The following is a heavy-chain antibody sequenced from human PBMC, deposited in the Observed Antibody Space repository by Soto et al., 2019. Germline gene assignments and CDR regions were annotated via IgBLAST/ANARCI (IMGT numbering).Heavy chain of an antibody. J-gene: IGHJ4*02. CDR3: AKEGRSGYYYGVADY. Sequence: VGSLRLSCAASGFTFSSYAMSWVRQAPGKGPEWVSTFNGRGDNTYYADSVKGRFTISRDNSRDTLYLQMNSLRAEDTAVYYCAKEGRSGYYYGVADYWGQGTLVTVSS. CDR2: FNGRGDNT. V-gene: IGHV3-23*01. D-gene: IGHD3-3*01. CDR1: GFTFSSYA.